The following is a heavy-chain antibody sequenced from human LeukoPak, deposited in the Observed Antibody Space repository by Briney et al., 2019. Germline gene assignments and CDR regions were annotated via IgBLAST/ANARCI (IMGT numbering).Heavy chain of an antibody. Sequence: PGGSLRLSCAASGFTVSNSWMFWVRQALGKGLMYVSEINNDGNRIRYVDSVKGRFTISRDGAKNTLFLQMNSLRDDDTAMYYCARGGLPGGFDYWGQGILVTVSS. J-gene: IGHJ4*02. CDR1: GFTVSNSW. CDR3: ARGGLPGGFDY. CDR2: INNDGNRI. V-gene: IGHV3-74*01. D-gene: IGHD7-27*01.